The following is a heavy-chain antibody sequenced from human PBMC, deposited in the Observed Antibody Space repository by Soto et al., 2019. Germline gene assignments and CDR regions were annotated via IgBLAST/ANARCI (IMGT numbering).Heavy chain of an antibody. CDR2: IQGKTDGGTT. CDR1: DFTFSNAW. J-gene: IGHJ6*03. D-gene: IGHD3-3*01. Sequence: GGSLRLSCAASDFTFSNAWMNWVRQAPGKGLEWVGRIQGKTDGGTTDYAAPVKGRFTISRDDSKNTVYLQMDSLKTEDTAVYYCARGCRLDFWSGYYSPYYYYMDVWGKGTTVTVSS. CDR3: ARGCRLDFWSGYYSPYYYYMDV. V-gene: IGHV3-15*07.